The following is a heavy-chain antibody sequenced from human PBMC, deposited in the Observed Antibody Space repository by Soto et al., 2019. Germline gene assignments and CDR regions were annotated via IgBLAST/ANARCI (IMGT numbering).Heavy chain of an antibody. J-gene: IGHJ4*02. CDR3: ARYGPRMAVGKTPFDY. CDR1: GFTFSSYG. CDR2: ISSSSSTI. V-gene: IGHV3-48*02. Sequence: EVQLVESGGGLVQPGGSLRLSCAASGFTFSSYGMNWVRQAPGKGLEWVSYISSSSSTIYYADSVKGRFTISRDNAENSVYLQMNSLRDEDTAVYYCARYGPRMAVGKTPFDYWGQGTLVTVSS. D-gene: IGHD6-19*01.